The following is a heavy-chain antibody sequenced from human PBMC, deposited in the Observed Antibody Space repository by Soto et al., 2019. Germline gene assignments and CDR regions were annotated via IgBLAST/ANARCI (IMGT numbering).Heavy chain of an antibody. CDR3: ARIRGAIVAPLYNWFDP. D-gene: IGHD2-2*01. J-gene: IGHJ5*02. CDR1: GYTFTSYY. Sequence: GASVKVSCKAPGYTFTSYYMHWVRQAPGQGLEWMGIINPSGGSTSYAQKFQGRATMTRDTSTSTVYMELSSLRSEDTAVYYCARIRGAIVAPLYNWFDPWSQGTLVTVSS. V-gene: IGHV1-46*01. CDR2: INPSGGST.